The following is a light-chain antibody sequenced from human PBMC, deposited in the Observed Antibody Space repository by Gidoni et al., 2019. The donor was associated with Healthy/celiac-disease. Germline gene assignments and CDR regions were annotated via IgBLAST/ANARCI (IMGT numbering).Light chain of an antibody. CDR3: QQRSNRFT. Sequence: EIVLTQSPATLSLSPGERATLSCRASQSVSSYVAWYQQKPGQAPRLLIYDSSNRATGIPARFSGGWAGTDFTPTSSSLDPEVVAVYYCQQRSNRFTFGGGTKVEIK. V-gene: IGKV3-11*01. CDR1: QSVSSY. J-gene: IGKJ4*01. CDR2: DSS.